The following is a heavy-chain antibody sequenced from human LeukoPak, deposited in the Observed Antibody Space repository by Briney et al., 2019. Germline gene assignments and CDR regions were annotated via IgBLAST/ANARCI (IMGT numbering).Heavy chain of an antibody. CDR1: GYTFSSYY. J-gene: IGHJ4*02. CDR2: INPSGDST. V-gene: IGHV1-46*01. D-gene: IGHD1-26*01. Sequence: ASVKASCKASGYTFSSYYMHWVRQAPGQGLEWMGIINPSGDSTSYAQMFQGRVTMTRDTPTSTVYMELSSLRSEDTALYYCVRDSGSYSCGDWGQGTLVTVSS. CDR3: VRDSGSYSCGD.